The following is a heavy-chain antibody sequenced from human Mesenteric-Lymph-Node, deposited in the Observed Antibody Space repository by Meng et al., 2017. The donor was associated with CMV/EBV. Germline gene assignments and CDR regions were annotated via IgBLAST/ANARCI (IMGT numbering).Heavy chain of an antibody. V-gene: IGHV1-18*01. CDR3: ARSCSSTSWAHYDILTGYYGECWFDP. J-gene: IGHJ5*02. Sequence: ASVKVSCKASGYTFTSYGISWVRQAPGQGLEWMGWISAYNGNTNYAQKLQGRVTITTDESTSTAYMELSSLRSEDTAVYYCARSCSSTSWAHYDILTGYYGECWFDPWGQGTLVTVSS. CDR2: ISAYNGNT. D-gene: IGHD3-9*01. CDR1: GYTFTSYG.